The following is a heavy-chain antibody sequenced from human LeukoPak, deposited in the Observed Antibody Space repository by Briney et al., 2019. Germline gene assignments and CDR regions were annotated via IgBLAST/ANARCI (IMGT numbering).Heavy chain of an antibody. Sequence: PSETLSLTCSVSGGSISYYYWSWIRQPPGKGLEWIGYIYSSGTTSYNPSLKSRVTISLDTSKKQFSLKLTSVTAADTAVYYCARGRLWDGTFGYWGQGTLVTVSS. J-gene: IGHJ4*02. CDR2: IYSSGTT. D-gene: IGHD5-18*01. V-gene: IGHV4-59*01. CDR3: ARGRLWDGTFGY. CDR1: GGSISYYY.